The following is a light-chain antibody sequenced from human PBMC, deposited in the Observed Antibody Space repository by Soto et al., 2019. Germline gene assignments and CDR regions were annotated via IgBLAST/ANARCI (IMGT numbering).Light chain of an antibody. CDR1: SSDVGLYDY. Sequence: QSALTQPASVSGSPGQSITISCTGTSSDVGLYDYVSWYQQHPGKAPQLMIYAVSNRTSGVSNRFSASKSGNTASLFISGLQAEDEADYYCSPYTSDSSYVFGAGTKVTVL. V-gene: IGLV2-14*01. CDR2: AVS. CDR3: SPYTSDSSYV. J-gene: IGLJ1*01.